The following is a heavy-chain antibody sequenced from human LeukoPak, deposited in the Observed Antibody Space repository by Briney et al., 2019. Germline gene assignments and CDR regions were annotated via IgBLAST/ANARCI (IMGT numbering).Heavy chain of an antibody. Sequence: ASVKVSCKASGGTFSSYAISWVRQAPGQGLEWMGRIIPILGIANYAQKFQGRVTITADKSTSTAYMELSSLRSEDTAVYYCARDPRRCLGSGSSHCGMDVWGQGTTVTVSS. CDR2: IIPILGIA. J-gene: IGHJ6*02. V-gene: IGHV1-69*04. CDR1: GGTFSSYA. CDR3: ARDPRRCLGSGSSHCGMDV. D-gene: IGHD3-10*01.